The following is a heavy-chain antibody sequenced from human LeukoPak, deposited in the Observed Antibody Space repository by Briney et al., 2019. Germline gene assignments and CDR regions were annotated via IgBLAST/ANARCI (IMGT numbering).Heavy chain of an antibody. CDR3: ARWPIAAAPPVYYFDY. V-gene: IGHV3-21*01. CDR1: GFTFNTYE. CDR2: ISTISSHI. J-gene: IGHJ4*02. D-gene: IGHD6-13*01. Sequence: GGSLRLSCAASGFTFNTYEMNWVRQAPGKGLEWVSSISTISSHIYYADSVTGRFTISRDNAKNSLYLQMNSLRAEDTAVYYCARWPIAAAPPVYYFDYWGQGTLVTVSS.